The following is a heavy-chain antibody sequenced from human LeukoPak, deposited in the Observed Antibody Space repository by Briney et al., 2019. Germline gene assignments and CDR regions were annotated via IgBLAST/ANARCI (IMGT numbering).Heavy chain of an antibody. CDR1: GFAFDEHG. J-gene: IGHJ4*02. CDR3: ARVPITSPFYFDY. Sequence: GGSLRLSCTASGFAFDEHGMSWVRQVPGKGLEWFSGINWSGGSTGYADPLRGRFTISRDNAKNSLYLQMDSLRAEDTALYYCARVPITSPFYFDYWGQGTLVTVSS. D-gene: IGHD2-2*01. V-gene: IGHV3-20*04. CDR2: INWSGGST.